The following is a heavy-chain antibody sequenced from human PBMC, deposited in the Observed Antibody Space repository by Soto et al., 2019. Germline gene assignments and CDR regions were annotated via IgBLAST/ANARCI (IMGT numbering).Heavy chain of an antibody. J-gene: IGHJ3*02. V-gene: IGHV3-7*03. CDR1: GFTFSSYW. CDR2: IKQDGSEK. Sequence: PGGSLRLSWAASGFTFSSYWMSCVRQAPGKGLEWVANIKQDGSEKYYVDSVKGRFTISRDNAKNSLYLQMNSLRAEDTAVYYCARGSWFGEPHAFDIWGQGTMVTVSS. CDR3: ARGSWFGEPHAFDI. D-gene: IGHD3-10*01.